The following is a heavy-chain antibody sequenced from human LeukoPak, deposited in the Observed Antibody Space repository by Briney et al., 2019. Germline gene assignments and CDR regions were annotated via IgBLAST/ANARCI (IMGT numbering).Heavy chain of an antibody. D-gene: IGHD3-9*01. Sequence: GGSLRRSYAACCCTLKCNGIHGCGQAPGKGLEWVAVIWYDGSNKYYADSVKGRFTISRDNSKNTLYLQMNSLRADDMAVYYCARDLLAGQFDYWPQGTLVTVSS. CDR3: ARDLLAGQFDY. CDR2: IWYDGSNK. CDR1: CCTLKCNG. J-gene: IGHJ4*02. V-gene: IGHV3-33*08.